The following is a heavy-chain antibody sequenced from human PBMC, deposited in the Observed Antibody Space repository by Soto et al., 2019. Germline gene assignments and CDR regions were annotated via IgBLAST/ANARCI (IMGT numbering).Heavy chain of an antibody. CDR1: GFIFSNYV. D-gene: IGHD2-15*01. J-gene: IGHJ4*02. CDR3: AKTPLRVGPIDY. V-gene: IGHV3-23*01. CDR2: ISGRGDNT. Sequence: DVQLLDSGGGLVQPGGSLRLSCAASGFIFSNYVMSWVRQTPGEGLEWVSGISGRGDNTYYADSVKGRFTVSRDNSKNTLYLQMDSLRAEDTAVYYCAKTPLRVGPIDYWGQGTLVTVSS.